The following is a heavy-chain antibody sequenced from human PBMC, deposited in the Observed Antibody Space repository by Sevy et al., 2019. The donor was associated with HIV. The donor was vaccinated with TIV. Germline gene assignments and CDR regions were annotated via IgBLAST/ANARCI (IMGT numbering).Heavy chain of an antibody. J-gene: IGHJ4*02. V-gene: IGHV3-33*01. CDR1: GFTFSSYG. CDR3: ARDHYDFLTGYYRFDY. D-gene: IGHD3-9*01. Sequence: GGSLRLSCAASGFTFSSYGIHGVRQAPCKGLEWVAVISYDGNNKYYADSVKGRFTISRDNSKNTLYLQMNSLRAEDTAVYYCARDHYDFLTGYYRFDYWGQGTLVTVSS. CDR2: ISYDGNNK.